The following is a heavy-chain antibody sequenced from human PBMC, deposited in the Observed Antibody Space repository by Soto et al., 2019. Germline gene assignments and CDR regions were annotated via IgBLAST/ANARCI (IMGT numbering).Heavy chain of an antibody. Sequence: QVQLVQSGAEVKKPGASVKVSCKASGYTFTSYAMHWVRQAPGQRLEWMGWINAGNGNTKYSQKFQGRVTITRDTSASPAYIELSSLRSEETAVYYCARRWNDPTFFDYRGQGTLGTVSS. J-gene: IGHJ4*02. V-gene: IGHV1-3*01. CDR2: INAGNGNT. D-gene: IGHD1-1*01. CDR1: GYTFTSYA. CDR3: ARRWNDPTFFDY.